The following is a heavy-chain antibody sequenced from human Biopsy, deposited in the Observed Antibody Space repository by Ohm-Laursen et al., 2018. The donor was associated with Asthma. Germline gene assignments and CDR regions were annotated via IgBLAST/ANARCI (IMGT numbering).Heavy chain of an antibody. D-gene: IGHD2-2*01. V-gene: IGHV1-69*13. CDR1: GGTFNTYV. J-gene: IGHJ4*02. Sequence: ASVKVSCKSLGGTFNTYVIGWVRQAPGQGLEWMGGINSVFGTTTYPQKFQDRVTITADDSTSTVYMELGSLRSEDTAVYYCAREAGSCISRTCYSLDFWGQGTLVTVSS. CDR2: INSVFGTT. CDR3: AREAGSCISRTCYSLDF.